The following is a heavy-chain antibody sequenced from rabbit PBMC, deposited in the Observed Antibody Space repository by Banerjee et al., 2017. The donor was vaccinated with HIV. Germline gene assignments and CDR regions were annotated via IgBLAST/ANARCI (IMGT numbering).Heavy chain of an antibody. Sequence: QSLEESGGDLVKPGASLTLTCKASGFTFSSGYDMCWVRQAPGKGLEWIACIYTSNGHTYYASWAKGRFTISRSSSTTVTLQMTSLTAADTATYFCARSVAGGDFSAFDPWGPGTLVTVS. CDR2: IYTSNGHT. D-gene: IGHD2-1*01. CDR3: ARSVAGGDFSAFDP. CDR1: GFTFSSGYD. J-gene: IGHJ2*01. V-gene: IGHV1S40*01.